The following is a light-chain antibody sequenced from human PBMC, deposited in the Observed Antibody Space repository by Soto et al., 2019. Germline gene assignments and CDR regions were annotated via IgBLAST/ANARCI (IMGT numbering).Light chain of an antibody. CDR1: QSVSSSY. CDR2: GAL. Sequence: EIVLTQSPGTLSLSPGERATLSCRASQSVSSSYLAWYQQKPGQAPRLLIYGALNRATGIPDRFSASGSGTDFTLTISRLEPEDFAMNYCQQYGSSPPYTFGQGTKLEIK. J-gene: IGKJ2*01. CDR3: QQYGSSPPYT. V-gene: IGKV3-20*01.